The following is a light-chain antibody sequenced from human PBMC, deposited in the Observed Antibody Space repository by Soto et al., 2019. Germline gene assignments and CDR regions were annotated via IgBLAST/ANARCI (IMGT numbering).Light chain of an antibody. CDR2: EAS. CDR1: QSVSRY. J-gene: IGKJ3*01. Sequence: EIVLTQSPATLSLSPGERATLSCRASQSVSRYLAWYQQKPGQAPRLLIFEASNRATGFPARFSGSGSGTDFTLTISSLEPEGFAVYYCQQRSNWVTFGPGTKVDIK. V-gene: IGKV3-11*01. CDR3: QQRSNWVT.